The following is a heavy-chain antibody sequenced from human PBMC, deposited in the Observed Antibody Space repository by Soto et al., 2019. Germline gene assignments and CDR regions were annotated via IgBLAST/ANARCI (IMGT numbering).Heavy chain of an antibody. CDR3: ARAGTDYYGSGSYDYYYYMDV. CDR1: GYTFTSYA. CDR2: INAGNGNT. V-gene: IGHV1-3*01. J-gene: IGHJ6*03. D-gene: IGHD3-10*01. Sequence: QVQLVQSGAEVKKPGASVKVSCKASGYTFTSYAMHWVRQAPGQRLEWMGWINAGNGNTKYSQKFQGRVTITRDTSASTAYMELSSLRSEDTAVYYCARAGTDYYGSGSYDYYYYMDVWGKGTTVTVS.